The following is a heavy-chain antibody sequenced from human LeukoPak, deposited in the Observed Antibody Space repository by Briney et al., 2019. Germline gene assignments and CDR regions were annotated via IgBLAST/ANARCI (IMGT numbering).Heavy chain of an antibody. CDR1: GFTFSSYS. V-gene: IGHV3-21*01. CDR2: ISSSSSYI. D-gene: IGHD6-19*01. J-gene: IGHJ3*02. CDR3: ARDRAVAGSDAFDI. Sequence: KAGGSLRLSCAASGFTFSSYSMNWVRQAPGKGLEWVSSISSSSSYIYYADSVKGRFTISRDNAKNSLYLQMNSLRAEDTAVYYCARDRAVAGSDAFDIWGQGTMVTVSS.